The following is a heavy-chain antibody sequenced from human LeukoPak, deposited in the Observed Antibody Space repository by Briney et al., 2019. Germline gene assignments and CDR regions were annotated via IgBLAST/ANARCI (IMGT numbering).Heavy chain of an antibody. J-gene: IGHJ4*02. Sequence: GGSLRLSCVASGFAFDDYAMSWVRQAPGKGLEWVSAIESVTYYADSVKGRFTISRDNSKNTLYLQMNSLRAEDTAVYYCAKDSQRWLQYSQIDYWGQGTLVTVSS. CDR1: GFAFDDYA. D-gene: IGHD5-24*01. CDR3: AKDSQRWLQYSQIDY. CDR2: IESVT. V-gene: IGHV3-23*01.